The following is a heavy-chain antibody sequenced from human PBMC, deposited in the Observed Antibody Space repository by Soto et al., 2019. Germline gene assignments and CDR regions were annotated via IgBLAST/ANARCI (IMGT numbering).Heavy chain of an antibody. CDR3: ARDLPDGRGDYVPFDF. CDR2: ISSSGSTN. CDR1: GLPFRSYS. V-gene: IGHV3-48*04. Sequence: GVSLRLSCAAAGLPFRSYSMNWVRQALGKGLEWVAYISSSGSTNYYADSVKGRFTISRDNAKNSLYLQMNSLRAEDTAVHYWARDLPDGRGDYVPFDFWGQG. J-gene: IGHJ5*01. D-gene: IGHD3-16*01.